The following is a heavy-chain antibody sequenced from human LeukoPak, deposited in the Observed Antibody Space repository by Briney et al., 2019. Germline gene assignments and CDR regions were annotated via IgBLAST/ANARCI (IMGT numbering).Heavy chain of an antibody. V-gene: IGHV4-4*02. D-gene: IGHD3-9*01. Sequence: AGTLSLSCAVSGGSISSSTWWSWVRQPPGKGLEWIGEIYHSGSTNYNPSLKSRVTISVDTSKNQFSLKLSSVTAADTAVYYCASTDYDILTGLYYYDGMDVWGQGTTVTVSS. CDR2: IYHSGST. J-gene: IGHJ6*02. CDR1: GGSISSSTW. CDR3: ASTDYDILTGLYYYDGMDV.